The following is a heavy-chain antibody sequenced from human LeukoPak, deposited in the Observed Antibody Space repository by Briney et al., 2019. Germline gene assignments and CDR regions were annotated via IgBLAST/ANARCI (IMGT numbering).Heavy chain of an antibody. D-gene: IGHD3-22*01. Sequence: ASVKVSCKASGYTFTSYYMHWVRQAPGQGLEWMGIINPSGGSTSYAQKFQGRVTMTRDTSTSTVYMGLSSLRSEDTAVYYCARDPGGGYDSSGYSFDYWGQGTLVTVSS. CDR1: GYTFTSYY. J-gene: IGHJ4*02. V-gene: IGHV1-46*01. CDR2: INPSGGST. CDR3: ARDPGGGYDSSGYSFDY.